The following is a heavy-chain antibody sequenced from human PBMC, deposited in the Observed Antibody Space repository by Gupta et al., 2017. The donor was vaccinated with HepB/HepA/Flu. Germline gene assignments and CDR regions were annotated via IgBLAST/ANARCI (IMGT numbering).Heavy chain of an antibody. D-gene: IGHD1-26*01. Sequence: QVQLQESGPGLVKPSETLSLTCTVSGGSFTSSNDYWVWIRQPPGKGLEWTGSIYYHGSTYDNPSLKSRVNISVDTSKNQFSLKMRSVTAADTAVYDGGRRSLIGRTIGGRVRMVTLYS. CDR2: IYYHGST. V-gene: IGHV4-39*01. CDR1: GGSFTSSNDY. CDR3: GRRSLIGRTI. J-gene: IGHJ3*02.